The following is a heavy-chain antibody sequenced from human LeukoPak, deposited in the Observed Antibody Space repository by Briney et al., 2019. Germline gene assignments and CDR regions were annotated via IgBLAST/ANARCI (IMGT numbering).Heavy chain of an antibody. V-gene: IGHV4-39*01. CDR3: ARAAVVVAAQPYYYYGMDV. CDR1: GGSISSSSYY. J-gene: IGHJ6*02. CDR2: IYYSGST. Sequence: SETLSLTCTVSGGSISSSSYYWGWIRQPPGKGLEWIGSIYYSGSTYYNPSLKSRVTISVDTSKNQFSLKLSSVTAADTAVYYCARAAVVVAAQPYYYYGMDVWGQGTTVTVSS. D-gene: IGHD2-15*01.